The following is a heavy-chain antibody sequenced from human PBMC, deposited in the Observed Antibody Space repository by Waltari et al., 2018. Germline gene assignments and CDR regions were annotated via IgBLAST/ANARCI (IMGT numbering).Heavy chain of an antibody. Sequence: QVQLQESGPGLVKTSGTLSLTCAVSGDSMSSTDWWNWVRQPPGKGLEWIGQIHRSGSTHYNPSLGSRGTTSIDTSNNEFSLKVSSATAADTAVYYCARDRGRGLYLDSWGQGTLVTVSP. D-gene: IGHD2-15*01. J-gene: IGHJ4*02. V-gene: IGHV4-4*02. CDR2: IHRSGST. CDR3: ARDRGRGLYLDS. CDR1: GDSMSSTDW.